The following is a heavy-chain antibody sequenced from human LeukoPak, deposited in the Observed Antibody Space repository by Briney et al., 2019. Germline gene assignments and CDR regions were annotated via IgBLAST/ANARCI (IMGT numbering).Heavy chain of an antibody. CDR2: IVVGSGNT. J-gene: IGHJ3*02. CDR3: AAAAKWEFDAFDI. CDR1: GFTFTSSA. Sequence: SVKVSCKASGFTFTSSAMQWVRQARGQRLERIGWIVVGSGNTNYAQKFQERVTITRDMSTSTAYMELSSLRSEDTAVYYCAAAAKWEFDAFDIWGQGTMVTVSS. V-gene: IGHV1-58*02. D-gene: IGHD1-26*01.